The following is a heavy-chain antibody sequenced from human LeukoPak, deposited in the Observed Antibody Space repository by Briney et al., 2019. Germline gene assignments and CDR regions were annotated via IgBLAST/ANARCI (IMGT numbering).Heavy chain of an antibody. J-gene: IGHJ2*01. Sequence: PGGSLRLSCAASGFTFEDYAMHWVRQPPGKGLEWVSLISWNVGDTFYADSVKGRFTISRDNNKNSLYLQMNSLRTEDTAVYFCTRDRGLWYFDLWGRGTLVTVSS. CDR1: GFTFEDYA. CDR3: TRDRGLWYFDL. CDR2: ISWNVGDT. V-gene: IGHV3-43D*03.